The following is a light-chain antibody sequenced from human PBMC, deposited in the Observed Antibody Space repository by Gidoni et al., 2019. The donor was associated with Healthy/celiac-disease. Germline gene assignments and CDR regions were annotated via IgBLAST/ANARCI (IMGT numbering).Light chain of an antibody. CDR2: AAS. Sequence: DIQLTQSQSSLSASVGDRVTITCRASQSISSYLNWYQQKPGKAPKLLIYAASSLQSGVPSRFSGSGSGTDFTLTISSLQPEDFATYYCQQSYSTLPLTFGGGTKVEIK. CDR3: QQSYSTLPLT. V-gene: IGKV1-39*01. CDR1: QSISSY. J-gene: IGKJ4*01.